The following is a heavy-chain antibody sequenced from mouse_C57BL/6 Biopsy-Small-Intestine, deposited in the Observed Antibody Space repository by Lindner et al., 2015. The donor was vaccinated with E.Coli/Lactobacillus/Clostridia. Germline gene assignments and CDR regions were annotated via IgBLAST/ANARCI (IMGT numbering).Heavy chain of an antibody. CDR3: ADWAY. CDR1: GYSITSNH. V-gene: IGHV1-42*01. CDR2: INPSTGGT. D-gene: IGHD4-1*01. J-gene: IGHJ3*01. Sequence: VQLQESGPELVKSGTSVKISCVASGYSITSNHVNWVKQSPEKSLEWIGEINPSTGGTTYNEKFRAKATLTIDKSSSTAYMQLKSLTSEDSSVYYCADWAYWGQGTLVTVSA.